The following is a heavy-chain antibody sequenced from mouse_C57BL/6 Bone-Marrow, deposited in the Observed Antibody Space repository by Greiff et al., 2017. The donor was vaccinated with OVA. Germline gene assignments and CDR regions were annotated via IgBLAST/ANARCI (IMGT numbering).Heavy chain of an antibody. Sequence: EVKLVESGGGLVQPGGSLSLSCAASGFTFTDYYMSWVRQPPGKALEWLGFIRNKANGYTTEYSVSVKGRFTISRDNSQSILYLQMNALRAEDSATYYCARSNYYGRDFDYWGQGTTLTVSS. CDR3: ARSNYYGRDFDY. V-gene: IGHV7-3*01. CDR1: GFTFTDYY. J-gene: IGHJ2*01. D-gene: IGHD1-1*01. CDR2: IRNKANGYTT.